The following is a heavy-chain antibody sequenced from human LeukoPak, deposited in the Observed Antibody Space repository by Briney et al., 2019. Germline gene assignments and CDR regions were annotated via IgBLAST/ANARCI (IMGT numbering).Heavy chain of an antibody. J-gene: IGHJ4*02. D-gene: IGHD2-15*01. CDR3: ARDSVSYCSGGSCFDY. Sequence: GGSLRLSCAASGFTFSSYSKNWVRQAPGKGLEWVSSISSSSSYIYYADSVKGRFTISRDNAKNSLYLQMNSLRAEDTAVYYCARDSVSYCSGGSCFDYWCQGTLVTVSS. V-gene: IGHV3-21*01. CDR1: GFTFSSYS. CDR2: ISSSSSYI.